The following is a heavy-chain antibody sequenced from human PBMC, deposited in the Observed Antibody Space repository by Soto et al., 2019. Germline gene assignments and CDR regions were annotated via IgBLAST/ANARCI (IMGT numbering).Heavy chain of an antibody. Sequence: SVKVSCKASGDTFSSYNISWVRQAPGQGLEWMGRIIPILGIANYAQKFQGRVTITADKSTSTAYMEPSSLRSEDTAVYYCARVHGITIFGVAGYAFDIWGQGTMVTVSS. J-gene: IGHJ3*02. CDR1: GDTFSSYN. CDR3: ARVHGITIFGVAGYAFDI. CDR2: IIPILGIA. V-gene: IGHV1-69*02. D-gene: IGHD3-3*01.